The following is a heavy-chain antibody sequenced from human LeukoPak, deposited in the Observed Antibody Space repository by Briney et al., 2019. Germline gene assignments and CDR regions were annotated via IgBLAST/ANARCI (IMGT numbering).Heavy chain of an antibody. CDR1: GGSFSGYY. D-gene: IGHD2-21*02. CDR2: INHSGST. J-gene: IGHJ6*02. V-gene: IGHV4-34*01. Sequence: SETLSLTCAVYGGSFSGYYWSWIRQPPGKGLEWIGEINHSGSTYYNPSLKSRVTISVDTSKNQFSLKLSSVTAADTAVYYCARDGSKHIVVVTANYGMDVWGQGTTVTVSS. CDR3: ARDGSKHIVVVTANYGMDV.